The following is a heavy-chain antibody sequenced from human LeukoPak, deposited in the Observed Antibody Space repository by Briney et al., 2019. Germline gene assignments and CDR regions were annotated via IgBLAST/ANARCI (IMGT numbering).Heavy chain of an antibody. CDR3: ARGRGDSRGTSFDY. V-gene: IGHV4-34*01. CDR2: INHSGST. J-gene: IGHJ4*02. CDR1: GGSFSGYY. Sequence: SETLSLTCAVYGGSFSGYYWSWIRQPPGKGLEWIGEINHSGSTNYNPSLKSRVTISIDTSRNQFSLNLNSVTAADTAVYYCARGRGDSRGTSFDYWGQGTLVTVSS. D-gene: IGHD3-22*01.